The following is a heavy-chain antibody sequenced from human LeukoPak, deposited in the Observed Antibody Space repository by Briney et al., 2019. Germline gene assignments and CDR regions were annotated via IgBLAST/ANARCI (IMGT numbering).Heavy chain of an antibody. J-gene: IGHJ3*02. Sequence: PSETLSLTCTVSGGSISSYYWSWIRQPAGKGLEWIGRIYTSGSTNYNPSLKSRVTMSVDTSKNQFSLKLSSVTAADTAVYYCARDHIVTLVVEAFDIWGQGTMVTASS. V-gene: IGHV4-4*07. CDR1: GGSISSYY. D-gene: IGHD3-22*01. CDR3: ARDHIVTLVVEAFDI. CDR2: IYTSGST.